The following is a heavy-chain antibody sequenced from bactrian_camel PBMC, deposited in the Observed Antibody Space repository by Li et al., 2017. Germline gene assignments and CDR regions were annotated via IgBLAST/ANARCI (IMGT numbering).Heavy chain of an antibody. CDR1: GSTAGIMC. CDR3: AADRGGLGHGGSRGHVLFAAKSNY. Sequence: HVQLVESGGGLVQAGGSLRLSCAASGSTAGIMCMGWFRQAPGKEREGVAAIYTGIGLSVYNTTYYADSVKGRFTISKDNAKNTLYLQMNSLKPEDTAMYYCAADRGGLGHGGSRGHVLFAAKSNYYGQGTQVTVS. V-gene: IGHV3S54*01. D-gene: IGHD2*01. CDR2: IYTGIGLSVYNTT. J-gene: IGHJ4*01.